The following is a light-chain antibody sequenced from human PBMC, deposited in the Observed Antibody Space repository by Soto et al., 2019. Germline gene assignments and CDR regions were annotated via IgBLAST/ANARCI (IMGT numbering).Light chain of an antibody. J-gene: IGKJ1*01. V-gene: IGKV3-20*01. CDR2: GAY. CDR1: QSVSSSY. CDR3: QQYGSSPG. Sequence: EIVLTQSPGTLSLSPGERATLSCRASQSVSSSYLAWYQHKPGQAPRLLIYGAYSRATGIPVRFSGSGYGTDFTLTLSRLEPEDFAVYYCQQYGSSPGFGQVTKVEIK.